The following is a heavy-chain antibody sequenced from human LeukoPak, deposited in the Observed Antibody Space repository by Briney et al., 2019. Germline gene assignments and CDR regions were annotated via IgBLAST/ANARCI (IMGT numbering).Heavy chain of an antibody. Sequence: GRSLRLSCAPSGFTFSRHGMHWVRQAPGKGLEWVAIISNDGSRKYYAHSVEGRFTISRDNSKNTLYLQMDSLRAEDTAVYYCARILMVGAFDIWGQGTMVTVSS. D-gene: IGHD2-8*01. CDR3: ARILMVGAFDI. CDR1: GFTFSRHG. CDR2: ISNDGSRK. J-gene: IGHJ3*02. V-gene: IGHV3-30*03.